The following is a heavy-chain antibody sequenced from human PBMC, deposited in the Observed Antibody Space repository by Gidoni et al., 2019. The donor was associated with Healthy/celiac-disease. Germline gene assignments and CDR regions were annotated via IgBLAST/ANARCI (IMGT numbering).Heavy chain of an antibody. CDR2: IYYSGST. CDR3: ARGGYSGYDPYFDY. CDR1: GDSLSSGGYY. V-gene: IGHV4-31*03. J-gene: IGHJ4*02. Sequence: QVQLQESGPGLVKPSQTLSLTCTVAGDSLSSGGYYWSWIRQHPGKGLEWIGYIYYSGSTYYNPSLKSRVTISIETSKNQFSLKLSSVTAADTAVYYCARGGYSGYDPYFDYWGQGTLVTVSS. D-gene: IGHD5-12*01.